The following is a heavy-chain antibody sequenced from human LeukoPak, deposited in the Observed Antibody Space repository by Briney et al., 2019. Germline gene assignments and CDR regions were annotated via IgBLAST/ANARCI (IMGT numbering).Heavy chain of an antibody. V-gene: IGHV3-23*01. CDR1: GFTFSSYA. D-gene: IGHD6-13*01. CDR2: SSGSGGST. J-gene: IGHJ4*02. CDR3: AKDRPAWYSSSWYFDY. Sequence: GGSLRLSCAASGFTFSSYAMSWVRQAPGKGLEWVSASSGSGGSTYYADSVKGRFTISRDNSKNTLYLQMNSLRAEDTAVYYCAKDRPAWYSSSWYFDYWGQGTLVTVSS.